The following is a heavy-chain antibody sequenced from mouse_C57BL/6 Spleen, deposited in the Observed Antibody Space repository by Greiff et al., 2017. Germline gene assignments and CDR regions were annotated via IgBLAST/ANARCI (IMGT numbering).Heavy chain of an antibody. V-gene: IGHV5-6*02. CDR2: ISSGGSYT. J-gene: IGHJ1*03. CDR1: GFTFSSYG. CDR3: ARLWDEYFDV. Sequence: DVKLQESGGDLVKPGGSLKLSCAASGFTFSSYGLSWVRQTPDTRLEWVATISSGGSYTYYPVSVKGRFTISRDNAKNTLYLQMSSLKSEDTAMYYCARLWDEYFDVWGTGTTVTVSS. D-gene: IGHD4-1*01.